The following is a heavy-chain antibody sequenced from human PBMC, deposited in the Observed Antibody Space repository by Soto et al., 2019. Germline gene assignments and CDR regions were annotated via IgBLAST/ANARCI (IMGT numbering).Heavy chain of an antibody. J-gene: IGHJ5*02. Sequence: ASVKVSCKTSGFTFNVYGIHWVRQAPGQRLEWMGWINPDNGNTKSSQKFQDRVIITRDTSASTAYMDLSSLRSEDTAVYYCARGIATGQLDPWGQGTLVTVSS. CDR1: GFTFNVYG. D-gene: IGHD2-15*01. CDR3: ARGIATGQLDP. V-gene: IGHV1-3*01. CDR2: INPDNGNT.